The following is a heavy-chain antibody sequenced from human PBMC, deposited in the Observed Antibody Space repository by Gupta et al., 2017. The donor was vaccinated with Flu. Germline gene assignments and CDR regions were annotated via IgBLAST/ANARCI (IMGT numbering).Heavy chain of an antibody. V-gene: IGHV3-15*07. CDR1: NSTLKNIW. Sequence: VQSAGGLVKPGGTGRLSCLACNSTLKNIWVHWVRLAPGKGLEWIGRIKTEESGVATDYAAFVQGRLKISSDVSTDSRFLDILEVRSEDTGAYFCATGSLAQDNWGQGTLVIVSS. D-gene: IGHD5-24*01. CDR2: IKTEESGVAT. J-gene: IGHJ4*02. CDR3: ATGSLAQDN.